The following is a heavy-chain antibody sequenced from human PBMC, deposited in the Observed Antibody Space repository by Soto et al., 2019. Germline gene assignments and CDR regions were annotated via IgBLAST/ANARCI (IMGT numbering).Heavy chain of an antibody. CDR1: GLTFSSYA. Sequence: PGGSMRLSCAASGLTFSSYAMHWVRQAPGKGLEWVAVISYDGSNKYYADSVKGRFTISRDNSKNTLYLQMNSLRAEDTAVYYCARSKWLDKVDYWGQGTLVTVSS. V-gene: IGHV3-30-3*01. D-gene: IGHD6-19*01. CDR3: ARSKWLDKVDY. CDR2: ISYDGSNK. J-gene: IGHJ4*02.